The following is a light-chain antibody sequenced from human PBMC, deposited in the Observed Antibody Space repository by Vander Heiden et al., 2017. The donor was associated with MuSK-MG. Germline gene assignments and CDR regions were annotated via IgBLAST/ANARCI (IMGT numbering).Light chain of an antibody. CDR3: QQYNTWPPRGT. CDR2: RAS. V-gene: IGKV3-15*01. CDR1: QSISDN. Sequence: IVMTQSPATLSLSPGETATLACRASQSISDNLAWYQQRPGQAPRLLIFRASSRAAGTPARFSGRGSGTDFTRTISSMQSEDFAIYYCQQYNTWPPRGTFGQGTKVDIK. J-gene: IGKJ1*01.